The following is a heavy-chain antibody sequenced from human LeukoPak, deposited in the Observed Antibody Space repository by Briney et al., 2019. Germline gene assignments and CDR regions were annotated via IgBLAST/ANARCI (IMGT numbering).Heavy chain of an antibody. J-gene: IGHJ4*02. Sequence: SETLSLTCAVYGGSFSGYYWSWIRQHPGKGLEWIGYIYYSGSTYYNPSLKSRVTISVDTSKNQFSLKLSSVTAADTAVYYCARESGRSYGDYSFDYWGQGTLVTVSS. CDR3: ARESGRSYGDYSFDY. D-gene: IGHD4-17*01. V-gene: IGHV4-31*11. CDR1: GGSFSGYY. CDR2: IYYSGST.